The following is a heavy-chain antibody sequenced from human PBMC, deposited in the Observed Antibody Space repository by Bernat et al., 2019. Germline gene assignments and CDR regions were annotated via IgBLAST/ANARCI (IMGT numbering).Heavy chain of an antibody. CDR1: GFTFSSYW. V-gene: IGHV3-74*01. J-gene: IGHJ5*02. D-gene: IGHD4-11*01. CDR2: INSDGSST. CDR3: ARDESLGYSNHPANNWFDP. Sequence: QPRGSLRLSCAASGFTFSSYWMHWVRQAPGKGLVWVSRINSDGSSTSYADSVKGRFTISRDNAKNTLYLQMNSLRAEDTAVYYCARDESLGYSNHPANNWFDPWGQGTLVTVSS.